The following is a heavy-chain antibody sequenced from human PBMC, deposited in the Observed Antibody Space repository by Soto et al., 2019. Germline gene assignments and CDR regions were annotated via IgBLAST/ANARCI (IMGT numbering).Heavy chain of an antibody. J-gene: IGHJ6*02. CDR1: GDSVSSNSAA. V-gene: IGHV6-1*01. CDR2: TYYRSKWYN. CDR3: ARAFLWFGEDYYYYYGMDV. Sequence: SQTLSLTCAISGDSVSSNSAAWNWIRQSPSRGLEWLGRTYYRSKWYNDYAVSVKSRITINPDTSKNQFSLQLNSVTPEDTAVYYCARAFLWFGEDYYYYYGMDVWGQGTTVTVSS. D-gene: IGHD3-10*01.